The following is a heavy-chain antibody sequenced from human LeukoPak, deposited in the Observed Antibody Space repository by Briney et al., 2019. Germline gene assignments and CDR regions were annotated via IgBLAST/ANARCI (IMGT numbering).Heavy chain of an antibody. CDR1: GFTFSSYG. Sequence: GGSLRLSCAASGFTFSSYGMHWVRQAPGKGLEWVAVISYDGSNKYYADSVKGRFTISRDNSKNTLYLQMNSLGAEDTAVYYCAKPRWNYDSSGYLDYWGQGTLVTVSS. CDR3: AKPRWNYDSSGYLDY. CDR2: ISYDGSNK. V-gene: IGHV3-30*18. D-gene: IGHD3-22*01. J-gene: IGHJ4*02.